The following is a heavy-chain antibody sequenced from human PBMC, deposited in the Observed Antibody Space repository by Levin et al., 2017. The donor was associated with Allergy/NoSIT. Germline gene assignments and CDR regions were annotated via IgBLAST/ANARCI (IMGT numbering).Heavy chain of an antibody. D-gene: IGHD6-13*01. Sequence: PGGSLRLSCAASGFSFTNSWMSWVRQAPGKGLEWVANINQAASQKYYVDSVKGRFTISRDNARNSLSLQMNSLRAEDTAVYYCVTSKAAAGNDWGQGTLVTVSS. J-gene: IGHJ4*02. V-gene: IGHV3-7*03. CDR1: GFSFTNSW. CDR3: VTSKAAAGND. CDR2: INQAASQK.